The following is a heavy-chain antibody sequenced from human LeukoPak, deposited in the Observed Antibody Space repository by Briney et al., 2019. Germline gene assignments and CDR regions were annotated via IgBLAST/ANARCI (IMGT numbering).Heavy chain of an antibody. CDR1: GYTFTGYY. CDR2: ISAYNGNT. CDR3: ARSQGGATTRWNY. V-gene: IGHV1-18*04. J-gene: IGHJ4*02. Sequence: ASVKVSCKASGYTFTGYYMHWVRQAPGQGLEWMGWISAYNGNTNYAQKLQGRVTMTTDTSTSTAYMELRSLRSDDTAVYYCARSQGGATTRWNYWGQGTLVTVSS. D-gene: IGHD1-26*01.